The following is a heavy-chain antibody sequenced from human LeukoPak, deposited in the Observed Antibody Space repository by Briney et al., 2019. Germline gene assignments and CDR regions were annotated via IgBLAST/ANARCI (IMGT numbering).Heavy chain of an antibody. J-gene: IGHJ5*02. CDR3: ARHLGGSGMFDP. D-gene: IGHD3-10*01. V-gene: IGHV4-38-2*02. Sequence: SETLSLTCTVSGYSISSGYYWGWIRQPPGKGLEWIGSIYHSGMSFYNPSLKSRVTISVDTSKKQLSLKLSSVTAADTAVYYCARHLGGSGMFDPWGQGTLVTVSS. CDR1: GYSISSGYY. CDR2: IYHSGMS.